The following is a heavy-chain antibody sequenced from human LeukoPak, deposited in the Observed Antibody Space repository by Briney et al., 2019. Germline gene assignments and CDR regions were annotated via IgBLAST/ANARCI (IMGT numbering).Heavy chain of an antibody. V-gene: IGHV3-23*01. CDR2: ISGSGGST. Sequence: QPGGSLRLSCAASGFIFSSYAMKWVRQAPGKGLEWASAISGSGGSTYYADSVKGRFTISRDNSKNTLYLQMNSLRAEDTAVYYCAKTSGRGYYMDVWGKGTTVTVSS. J-gene: IGHJ6*03. CDR3: AKTSGRGYYMDV. CDR1: GFIFSSYA. D-gene: IGHD2-2*01.